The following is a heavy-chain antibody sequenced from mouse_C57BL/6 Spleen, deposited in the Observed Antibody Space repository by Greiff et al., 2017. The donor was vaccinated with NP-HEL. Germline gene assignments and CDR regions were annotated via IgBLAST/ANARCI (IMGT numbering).Heavy chain of an antibody. Sequence: VQLVESGPELVKPGASVKISCKASGYAFSSSWMNWVKQRPGKGLEWIGRIYPGDGDTNYNGKFKGKATLTADKSSSTAYMQLSSLTSEDSAVYFCASLLPPSDYWGQGTTLTVSS. CDR1: GYAFSSSW. CDR3: ASLLPPSDY. D-gene: IGHD2-1*01. V-gene: IGHV1-82*01. CDR2: IYPGDGDT. J-gene: IGHJ2*01.